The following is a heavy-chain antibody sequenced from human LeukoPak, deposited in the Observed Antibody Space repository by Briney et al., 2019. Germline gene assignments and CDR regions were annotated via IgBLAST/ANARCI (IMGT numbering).Heavy chain of an antibody. CDR1: GFTFSSYA. J-gene: IGHJ4*02. Sequence: PGRSLRLSCAASGFTFSSYAMHWVRQAPGKGLEWVAVISYDGSNKYYADSVKGRFTISRDNSKNTLYLQMNSLRAEDTAVYYCARSVDFGVVIGWDPRPNYFDYWGQGTLVTVSS. V-gene: IGHV3-30*04. D-gene: IGHD3-3*01. CDR3: ARSVDFGVVIGWDPRPNYFDY. CDR2: ISYDGSNK.